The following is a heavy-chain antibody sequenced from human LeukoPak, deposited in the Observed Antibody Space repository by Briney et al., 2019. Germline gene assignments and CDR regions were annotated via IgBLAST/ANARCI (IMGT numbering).Heavy chain of an antibody. CDR3: ARGSIICSSTSCSPPPSFDY. J-gene: IGHJ4*02. D-gene: IGHD2-2*01. V-gene: IGHV1-46*01. Sequence: ASVKVSCKASGYTFTSYYMHWVRQAPGQGLEWMGIINPSGGSTSYAQKFQGRVTMTRDTSTSTVYMELSSLRSEDTAVYYCARGSIICSSTSCSPPPSFDYWARGPLVTVSS. CDR1: GYTFTSYY. CDR2: INPSGGST.